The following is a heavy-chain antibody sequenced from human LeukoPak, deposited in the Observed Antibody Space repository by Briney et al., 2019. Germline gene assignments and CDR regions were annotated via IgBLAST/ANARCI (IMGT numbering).Heavy chain of an antibody. Sequence: GESLRISCKGSGYSFTSYWISWVRQMPGKDLAWMGRIDPSDSYTNYSPSFQGHVTISADKSISTAYLQWSSLKASDTAMYYCARRKGYCSGGSCYSGWFDPWGQGTLVTVSS. CDR3: ARRKGYCSGGSCYSGWFDP. CDR1: GYSFTSYW. D-gene: IGHD2-15*01. J-gene: IGHJ5*02. V-gene: IGHV5-10-1*01. CDR2: IDPSDSYT.